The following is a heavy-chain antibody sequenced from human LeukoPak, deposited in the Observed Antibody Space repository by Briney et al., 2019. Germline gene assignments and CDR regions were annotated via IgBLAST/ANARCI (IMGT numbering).Heavy chain of an antibody. J-gene: IGHJ4*02. V-gene: IGHV3-23*01. CDR1: EFTFSSYV. Sequence: GGSLRLSCAASEFTFSSYVMTWVRQAPGKGLEWVSVISGSGGSTYYADSVKGRFTISRDNSKNTLYLQMNSLRAEDTAVYYCARENIVLVPAVEEDGLGYWGQGSLVTVSS. CDR2: ISGSGGST. D-gene: IGHD2-2*01. CDR3: ARENIVLVPAVEEDGLGY.